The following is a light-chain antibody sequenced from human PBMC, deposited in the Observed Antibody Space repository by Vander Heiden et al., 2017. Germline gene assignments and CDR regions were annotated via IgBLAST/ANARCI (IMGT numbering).Light chain of an antibody. Sequence: QSVLTQPPSASGTPGQRVTISCSGSSSNIGSNAVNWYQHLPGTAPKLLMSSNDQRPSGVPDRFSGSKSGASASLAIRGLQSEDEADYYCAAWDDSLSALVFGGGTKVTVL. CDR1: SSNIGSNA. V-gene: IGLV1-44*01. J-gene: IGLJ3*02. CDR2: SND. CDR3: AAWDDSLSALV.